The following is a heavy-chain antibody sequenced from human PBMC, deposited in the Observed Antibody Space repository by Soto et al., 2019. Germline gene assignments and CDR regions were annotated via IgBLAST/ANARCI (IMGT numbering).Heavy chain of an antibody. J-gene: IGHJ4*02. Sequence: QVQLVESGGGVVQPGRSPRVSCAASGFTFSSYGFHWVRQAPGKGLEWVAVIWYDGSNKYYTDSVKSRFTISRDNSKNTVYLQMNSLRAEDTAVYYCAREHDGYWGQGTQVTVSS. CDR1: GFTFSSYG. D-gene: IGHD3-3*01. V-gene: IGHV3-33*01. CDR2: IWYDGSNK. CDR3: AREHDGY.